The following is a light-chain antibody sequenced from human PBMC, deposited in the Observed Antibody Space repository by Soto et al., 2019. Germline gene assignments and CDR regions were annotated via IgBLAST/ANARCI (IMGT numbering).Light chain of an antibody. CDR2: EVR. V-gene: IGLV2-14*01. CDR3: SSYTSTSTLVV. Sequence: QSVLTQPASVSGSPGQSITISCTGTSNDIGGYNYVSWYQHRPGEAPKLMIYEVRNRPSGVSSRFSGSKSDNTASLTISGLQAEDEADYYCSSYTSTSTLVVLGGGTKVTVL. J-gene: IGLJ2*01. CDR1: SNDIGGYNY.